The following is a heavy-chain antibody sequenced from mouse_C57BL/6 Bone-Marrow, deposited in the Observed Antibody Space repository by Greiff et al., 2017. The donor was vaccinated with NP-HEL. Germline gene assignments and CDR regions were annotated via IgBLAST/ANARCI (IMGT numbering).Heavy chain of an antibody. CDR2: ISSGSSTI. Sequence: EVKLQESGGGLVKPGGSLKLSCAASGFTFSDYGMHWVRQAPEKGLEWVAYISSGSSTIYYADPVKGRFTISRDNAKNTLFLQMTSLRYEDTAMYYCARHYYGSSYEGAMDYWGQGTSVTVSS. CDR1: GFTFSDYG. J-gene: IGHJ4*01. V-gene: IGHV5-17*01. CDR3: ARHYYGSSYEGAMDY. D-gene: IGHD1-1*01.